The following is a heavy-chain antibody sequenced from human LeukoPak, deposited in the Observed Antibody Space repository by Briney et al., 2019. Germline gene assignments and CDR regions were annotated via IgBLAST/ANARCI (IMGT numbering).Heavy chain of an antibody. V-gene: IGHV6-1*01. CDR2: TYYRSKWYN. J-gene: IGHJ3*02. D-gene: IGHD3-22*01. CDR1: GDSVSSNSAA. CDR3: ARDDSSGYFHDAFDI. Sequence: SQTLSLTCALSGDSVSSNSAAWNWLRQSPSRGLEWLGSTYYRSKWYNDYAISVKSLITINPDTSKNRFSLQLNSVTPEDTAVYYCARDDSSGYFHDAFDIWGQGTMVIVSS.